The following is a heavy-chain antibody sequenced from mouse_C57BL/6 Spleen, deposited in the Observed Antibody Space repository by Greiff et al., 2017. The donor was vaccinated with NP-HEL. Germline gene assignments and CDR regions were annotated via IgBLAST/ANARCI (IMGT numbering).Heavy chain of an antibody. D-gene: IGHD1-1*01. Sequence: EVQLQQSVAELVRPGASVKLSCTASGFNIKNTNMHWVKQRPEKSLEWLGRIDPANGNTKYAQKFQGKATITADTSSNTAYLQLSSLTSEDTAIYDCAKDDCGISSWFAYWGQGTLLTVSA. J-gene: IGHJ3*01. V-gene: IGHV14-3*01. CDR1: GFNIKNTN. CDR2: IDPANGNT. CDR3: AKDDCGISSWFAY.